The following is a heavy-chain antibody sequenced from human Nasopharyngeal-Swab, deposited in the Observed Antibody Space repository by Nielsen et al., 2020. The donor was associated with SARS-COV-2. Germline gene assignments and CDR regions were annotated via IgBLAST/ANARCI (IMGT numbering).Heavy chain of an antibody. V-gene: IGHV4-4*02. J-gene: IGHJ6*03. CDR1: GGSISSSNW. CDR2: INHSGST. Sequence: SETLSLTCAVSGGSISSSNWWSWVRQPPGKGLEWIGEINHSGSTNYNPSLKSRVTISVDTSKNQFSLKLSSVTAADTAVYYCARGPRNYDSSGYYHYYYMDVWGKGTTVTVSS. CDR3: ARGPRNYDSSGYYHYYYMDV. D-gene: IGHD3-22*01.